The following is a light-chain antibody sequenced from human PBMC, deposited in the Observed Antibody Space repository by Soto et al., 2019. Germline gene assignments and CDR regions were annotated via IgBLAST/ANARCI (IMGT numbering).Light chain of an antibody. Sequence: DIQMTQSPSSLSASVGDRVTITCQASQNINNYLNWYQQKPGRAPKLLIYDASNLEAGVPSRFRGSGSGTDFTFTISRLQPDDFATYYCQQYNSYSFGQGTKVDIK. J-gene: IGKJ1*01. V-gene: IGKV1-33*01. CDR3: QQYNSYS. CDR1: QNINNY. CDR2: DAS.